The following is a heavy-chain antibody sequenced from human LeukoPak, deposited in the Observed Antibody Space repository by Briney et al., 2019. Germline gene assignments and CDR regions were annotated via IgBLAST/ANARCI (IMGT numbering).Heavy chain of an antibody. CDR1: GFTFSSYG. V-gene: IGHV3-30*18. Sequence: GRSLRLSCAASGFTFSSYGMHWVRQAPGKGLEWVAVISYGGSNKYYADSVKGRFTISRDNSKNTLYLQMNGLRAEDTAVYYCAKDPAAGLSVWGQGTLVTVSS. CDR2: ISYGGSNK. CDR3: AKDPAAGLSV. J-gene: IGHJ4*02. D-gene: IGHD6-13*01.